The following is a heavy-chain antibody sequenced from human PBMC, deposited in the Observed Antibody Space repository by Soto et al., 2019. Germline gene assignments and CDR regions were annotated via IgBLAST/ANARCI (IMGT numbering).Heavy chain of an antibody. CDR2: VHISGHS. V-gene: IGHV4-4*02. CDR3: ARVRQGCSANNCYFDP. CDR1: GGSVRAPDW. D-gene: IGHD1-1*01. J-gene: IGHJ5*01. Sequence: PSETLSLTCTLSGGSVRAPDWWNWVRQSPDKGLEWIAEVHISGHSNYNPCLRSRVSVSIDSSKNQFYLNLNSVTAADTAIYYCARVRQGCSANNCYFDPWGQGTQVTVSS.